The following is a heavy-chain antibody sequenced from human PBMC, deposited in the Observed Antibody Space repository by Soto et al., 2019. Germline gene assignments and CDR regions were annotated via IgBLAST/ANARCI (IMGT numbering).Heavy chain of an antibody. V-gene: IGHV1-69*01. D-gene: IGHD1-20*01. CDR3: ATSRGGITGSRLL. CDR2: IIPVFASP. J-gene: IGHJ4*02. Sequence: QVHLVQSGTEVKKPGSSLRVSCKASGATFNNYPLSWVRQAPGQGLEWLGGIIPVFASPIYARNLQDRVTITADVSTGTAYMELSGLRSEDTAVYYCATSRGGITGSRLLWGQGTLVTVSS. CDR1: GATFNNYP.